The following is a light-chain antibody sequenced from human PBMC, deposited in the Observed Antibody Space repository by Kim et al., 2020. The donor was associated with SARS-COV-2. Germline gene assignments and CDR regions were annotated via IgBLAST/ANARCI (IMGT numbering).Light chain of an antibody. J-gene: IGKJ2*03. CDR3: QQYGSSPRYS. CDR2: GAS. Sequence: PGEEATPPCRGSQRGRSSYLAWCRQKPGQAPRLLIYGASSRATGIPDRFSGSGSGTDFTLTISRLEPEDFAVYYCQQYGSSPRYSFGQGTKLEI. V-gene: IGKV3-20*01. CDR1: QRGRSSY.